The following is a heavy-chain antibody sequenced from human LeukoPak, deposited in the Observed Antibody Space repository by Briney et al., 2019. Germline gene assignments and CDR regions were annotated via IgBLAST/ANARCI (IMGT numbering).Heavy chain of an antibody. J-gene: IGHJ4*02. CDR2: VYSSGST. CDR1: GGSISNYY. V-gene: IGHV4-59*01. Sequence: SQTLSLTCTVSGGSISNYYWSWIRQPPGRGLEWIGYVYSSGSTNYNPSLKSRVTISVDTSKNQLSLKLSSVTAADTAVYYCARGPTRYYFDYWGQGTLVTVSS. CDR3: ARGPTRYYFDY.